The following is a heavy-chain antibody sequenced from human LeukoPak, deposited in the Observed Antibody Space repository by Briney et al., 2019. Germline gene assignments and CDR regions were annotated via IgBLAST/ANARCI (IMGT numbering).Heavy chain of an antibody. CDR2: IIPIFGTA. CDR3: ARSSAMVITPFDY. V-gene: IGHV1-69*13. Sequence: SVKVSCKASGFTFTSYDINWVRQAPGQGLEWMGGIIPIFGTANYAQKLQGRVTITADESTSTAYMELSSLRSEDTAVYYCARSSAMVITPFDYWGQGTLVTVSS. CDR1: GFTFTSYD. J-gene: IGHJ4*02. D-gene: IGHD3-22*01.